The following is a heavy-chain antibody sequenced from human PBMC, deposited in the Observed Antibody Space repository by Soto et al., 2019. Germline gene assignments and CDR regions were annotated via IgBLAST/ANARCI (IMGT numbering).Heavy chain of an antibody. Sequence: QVQLQESGPGLVKPSQTLSLTCTVSGGTLSSGPYYWTWIRQHPGKGLEWIGYIFYSGSTYYNPSLKARLTISVDTSANQLSLSLSSVTAADTAVYYCARGRGYRYGDRELFFEYWGQGALVTVSS. V-gene: IGHV4-31*03. D-gene: IGHD5-18*01. CDR2: IFYSGST. J-gene: IGHJ4*02. CDR3: ARGRGYRYGDRELFFEY. CDR1: GGTLSSGPYY.